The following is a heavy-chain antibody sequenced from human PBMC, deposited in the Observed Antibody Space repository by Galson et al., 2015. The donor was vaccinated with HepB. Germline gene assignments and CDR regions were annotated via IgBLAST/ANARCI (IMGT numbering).Heavy chain of an antibody. CDR1: GFSLNTSGVG. V-gene: IGHV2-5*02. Sequence: PALVKPTQTLTLTCTFSGFSLNTSGVGVGWIRQPPGKALECLALIYWDDDKRYRPSLKNRLTITKYTSRNQVVLTMTNMDPVDTATYYCAHKGRAITMIRGEEAFDIWGQGTMVTVSS. J-gene: IGHJ3*02. CDR2: IYWDDDK. CDR3: AHKGRAITMIRGEEAFDI. D-gene: IGHD3-10*01.